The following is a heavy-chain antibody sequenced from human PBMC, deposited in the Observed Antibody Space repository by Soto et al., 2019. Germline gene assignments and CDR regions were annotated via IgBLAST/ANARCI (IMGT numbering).Heavy chain of an antibody. D-gene: IGHD2-2*01. CDR3: ARPQYLPDDVFDV. CDR2: IGTLFDT. Sequence: GGSLRLSCVASGFNFETHDMHWVRQVTGKGLEWVSGIGTLFDTFYPDSVKGRFTISRENAKNTLYLQMSSLRAEDTAVYYCARPQYLPDDVFDVWGRGTVVTVSS. V-gene: IGHV3-13*01. CDR1: GFNFETHD. J-gene: IGHJ3*01.